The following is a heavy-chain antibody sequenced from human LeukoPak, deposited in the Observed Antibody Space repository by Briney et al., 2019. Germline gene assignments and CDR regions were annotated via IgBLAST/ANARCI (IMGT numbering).Heavy chain of an antibody. D-gene: IGHD3-3*01. CDR2: ISYDGSNK. CDR3: AKSPITIFGVTPYFDY. J-gene: IGHJ4*02. CDR1: GFTFSSYT. Sequence: GGSLRLSCAASGFTFSSYTMNWVRQAPGKGLEWVAVISYDGSNKYYADSVKGRFTISRDNSKNTLYRQMNSLRAEDTAVYYCAKSPITIFGVTPYFDYWGQGTLVTVSS. V-gene: IGHV3-30*18.